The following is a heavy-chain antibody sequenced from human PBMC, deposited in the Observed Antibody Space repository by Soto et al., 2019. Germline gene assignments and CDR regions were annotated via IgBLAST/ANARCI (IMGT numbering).Heavy chain of an antibody. V-gene: IGHV3-23*01. J-gene: IGHJ4*02. D-gene: IGHD1-26*01. Sequence: PGGSLRLSCAASGFTFSSYAMSWVRQAPGKGLKWVSAISGSGGSTYYADSVKGRFTISRDNSKNTLYLQMNSLRAEDTAVYYCAKASGHIVGSTSGYWGQGTLVTVSS. CDR2: ISGSGGST. CDR3: AKASGHIVGSTSGY. CDR1: GFTFSSYA.